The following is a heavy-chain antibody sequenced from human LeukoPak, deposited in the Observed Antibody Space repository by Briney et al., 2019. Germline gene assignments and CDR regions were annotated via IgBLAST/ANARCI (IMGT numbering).Heavy chain of an antibody. J-gene: IGHJ4*02. D-gene: IGHD4-17*01. CDR3: TRGDTSSWDYVLH. CDR1: GYTFTDYY. CDR2: INPNSGGT. V-gene: IGHV1-2*02. Sequence: GASVKVSCKASGYTFTDYYIHWVRQAPGQGLEWMGWINPNSGGTEIAQNFKGRVTMTRDTSISTAYMELNSLRSDDTAVFYRTRGDTSSWDYVLHWGQGTLVTVSS.